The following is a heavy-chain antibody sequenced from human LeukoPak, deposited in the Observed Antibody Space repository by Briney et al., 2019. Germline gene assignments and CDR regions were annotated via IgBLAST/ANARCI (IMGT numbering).Heavy chain of an antibody. V-gene: IGHV3-30*03. CDR2: ISYDGTNK. CDR3: YFDWLLRSVY. Sequence: GGSLRLSCAASGFTFSAYGMHWVRQAPGKGLEWVALISYDGTNKYYADSVKGRFTISRDNSKNTLYLQMNSLRAEDTAVYYCYFDWLLRSVYWGQGTLVTVSS. J-gene: IGHJ4*02. D-gene: IGHD3-9*01. CDR1: GFTFSAYG.